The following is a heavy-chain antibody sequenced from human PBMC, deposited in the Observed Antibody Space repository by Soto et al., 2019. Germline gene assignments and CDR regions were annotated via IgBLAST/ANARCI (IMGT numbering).Heavy chain of an antibody. CDR2: IIPIFGTA. CDR3: ARDAEGRVVGATLYYYGMDV. J-gene: IGHJ6*02. D-gene: IGHD1-26*01. Sequence: GASVKVSCKASGGTFSSYAISWVRQAPGQGLEWMGGIIPIFGTANYAQKFQGRVTITADESTSTAYMELSSLRSEDTAVYYCARDAEGRVVGATLYYYGMDVWAQRTTVTVSS. V-gene: IGHV1-69*13. CDR1: GGTFSSYA.